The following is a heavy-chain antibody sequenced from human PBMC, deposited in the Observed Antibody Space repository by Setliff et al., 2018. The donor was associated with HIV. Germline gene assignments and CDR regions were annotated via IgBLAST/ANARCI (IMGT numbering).Heavy chain of an antibody. V-gene: IGHV1-69-2*01. CDR2: VEPQHGET. D-gene: IGHD2-15*01. J-gene: IGHJ6*03. CDR3: ARGTTATDYYYYMDV. CDR1: GYTFTDYY. Sequence: EASVKVSCKASGYTFTDYYMHWVQQAPGKGLEWMGRVEPQHGETIFAGKFQGRVTITADTSTDTAYMELSSLRSEDTAVYFCARGTTATDYYYYMDVWGKGTSVTVSS.